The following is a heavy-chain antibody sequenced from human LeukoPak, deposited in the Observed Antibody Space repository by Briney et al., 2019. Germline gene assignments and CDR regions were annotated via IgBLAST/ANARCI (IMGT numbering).Heavy chain of an antibody. CDR1: GGPISSYY. CDR3: ARDAVVITGTTFSYYYYYMDV. Sequence: SETLSLTCTVSGGPISSYYWSWIRQPAGKGLEWIGRIYTSGSTNYNPSLKSRVTISVDTSKNQFSLKLSSVTAADTAVYYCARDAVVITGTTFSYYYYYMDVWGKGTTVTVSS. J-gene: IGHJ6*03. D-gene: IGHD1-20*01. V-gene: IGHV4-4*07. CDR2: IYTSGST.